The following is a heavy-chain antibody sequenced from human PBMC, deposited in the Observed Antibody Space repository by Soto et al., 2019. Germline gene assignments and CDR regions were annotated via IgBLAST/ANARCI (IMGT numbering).Heavy chain of an antibody. CDR2: IYHSGST. J-gene: IGHJ5*02. D-gene: IGHD3-22*01. CDR1: GGSISSSNW. Sequence: KTSETLSLTCAVSGGSISSSNWWSWVRQPPGKGLEWIGEIYHSGSTNYNPSLKSRVTISVDKSKNQFSRKLSSVTAADTAVYYCARASYYYDSSSPGSYNWFDPWGQGTLVTVSS. CDR3: ARASYYYDSSSPGSYNWFDP. V-gene: IGHV4-4*02.